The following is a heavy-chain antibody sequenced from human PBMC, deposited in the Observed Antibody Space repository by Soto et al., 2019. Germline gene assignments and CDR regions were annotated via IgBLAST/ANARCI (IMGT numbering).Heavy chain of an antibody. Sequence: SVKVSCKAFGGTFSSFAISWVRQAPGQGLEWVGGVLPIFGTTIYAQKLKDRVTITADKSTTTVYMEMSGLRSEDTAVYYCASVDTTLITDYWGRGTLVTVSS. D-gene: IGHD5-18*01. CDR3: ASVDTTLITDY. V-gene: IGHV1-69*06. J-gene: IGHJ4*01. CDR2: VLPIFGTT. CDR1: GGTFSSFA.